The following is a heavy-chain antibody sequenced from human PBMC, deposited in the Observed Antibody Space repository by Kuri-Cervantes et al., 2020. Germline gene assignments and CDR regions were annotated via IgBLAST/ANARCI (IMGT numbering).Heavy chain of an antibody. Sequence: GESLKISCAASGFTFSSYSMNWVRQAPGKGLEWVSSISSSSSYIYYADSVKGRFTISRDNAKNSLYLQMNSLRDEDTAVYYCARPIAAAGTGSLWVLANHVNYYYGMDVWGQGTTVTVSS. CDR2: ISSSSSYI. CDR3: ARPIAAAGTGSLWVLANHVNYYYGMDV. D-gene: IGHD6-13*01. CDR1: GFTFSSYS. J-gene: IGHJ6*02. V-gene: IGHV3-21*01.